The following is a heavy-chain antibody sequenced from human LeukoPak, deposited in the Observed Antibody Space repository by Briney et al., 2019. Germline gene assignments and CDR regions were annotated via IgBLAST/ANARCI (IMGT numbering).Heavy chain of an antibody. V-gene: IGHV1-18*01. J-gene: IGHJ5*02. Sequence: GASVKVSCKASGYTFTSYGISWVRQAPGQGLEWMGWISAYNGNINYAQKLQGRVTMTTDTSTSTAYMELRSLRSDDTAVYYCARDQGSSWSDWFDPWGQGTLVTVSS. D-gene: IGHD6-13*01. CDR3: ARDQGSSWSDWFDP. CDR2: ISAYNGNI. CDR1: GYTFTSYG.